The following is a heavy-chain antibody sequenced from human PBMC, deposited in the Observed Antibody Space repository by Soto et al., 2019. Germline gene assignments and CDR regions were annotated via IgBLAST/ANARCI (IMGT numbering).Heavy chain of an antibody. CDR1: GFTFSNAW. CDR3: TTSPGYSSGWDFDY. D-gene: IGHD6-19*01. V-gene: IGHV3-15*07. Sequence: GGSLRLSCAASGFTFSNAWMNWVRQAPGKGLEWVGRIKSKTDGGTTDYAAPVKGRFTISRDDSKNTLYLQMNSLKTEDTAVYYCTTSPGYSSGWDFDYWGQGTLVTVSS. J-gene: IGHJ4*02. CDR2: IKSKTDGGTT.